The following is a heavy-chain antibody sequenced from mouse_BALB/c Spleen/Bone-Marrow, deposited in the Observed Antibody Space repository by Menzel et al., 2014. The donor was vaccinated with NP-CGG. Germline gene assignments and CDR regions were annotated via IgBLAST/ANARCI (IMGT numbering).Heavy chain of an antibody. CDR3: ARKGAMITHYYAMDY. J-gene: IGHJ4*01. Sequence: EVKLVESGGGLVQPGGSRKLSCAASGFTFSSFGMHWVRQAPEKGLEWVAYISNGSSPIYHADTVKGRFTISRDNPKNTLFLQMTSLRSEDTAMYYCARKGAMITHYYAMDYWGQGTSVTVSS. V-gene: IGHV5-17*02. CDR2: ISNGSSPI. D-gene: IGHD2-4*01. CDR1: GFTFSSFG.